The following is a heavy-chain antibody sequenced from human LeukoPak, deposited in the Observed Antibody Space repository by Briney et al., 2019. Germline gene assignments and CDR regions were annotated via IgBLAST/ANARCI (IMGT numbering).Heavy chain of an antibody. D-gene: IGHD3-10*01. CDR3: ARVRRYYYGSGSYYNAHYFDY. Sequence: KPSETLSLTCAVYGGSFSGYYWSWIRQPPGKGLEWIGEINQSGSTNYNPSLKSRVTISVDTSKNQFSLKLSSVTAADTAVYYCARVRRYYYGSGSYYNAHYFDYWGQGTLVTVSS. CDR1: GGSFSGYY. V-gene: IGHV4-34*01. CDR2: INQSGST. J-gene: IGHJ4*02.